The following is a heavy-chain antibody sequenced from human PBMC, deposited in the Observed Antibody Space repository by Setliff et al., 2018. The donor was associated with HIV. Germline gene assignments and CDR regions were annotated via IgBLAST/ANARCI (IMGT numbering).Heavy chain of an antibody. CDR3: ARGLPATNGVWIDY. CDR1: GGSISSYY. CDR2: IYLSGGT. Sequence: PSETLSLTCTVSGGSISSYYWSWIRQPPGKGLEWIGYIYLSGGTNSNPSLKSRVTMSFDTSKNQFSLNLNSVTAADTAVYYCARGLPATNGVWIDYWGQGTLGTV. V-gene: IGHV4-59*12. J-gene: IGHJ4*02. D-gene: IGHD2-8*01.